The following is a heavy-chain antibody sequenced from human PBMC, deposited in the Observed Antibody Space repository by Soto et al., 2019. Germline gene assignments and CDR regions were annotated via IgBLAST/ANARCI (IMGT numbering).Heavy chain of an antibody. D-gene: IGHD1-1*01. J-gene: IGHJ4*02. CDR3: ARGRYGDY. CDR1: GYDFTTYG. V-gene: IGHV1-18*01. Sequence: QVHLVQSGAEVKKSGASVKVSCKGSGYDFTTYGITWVRQAPGQGLEWMAWISAHNGNTDYAQKLXGXVXXTRDTSTSTAYMELRSLRSDDTAVYYCARGRYGDYWGQGALVTISS. CDR2: ISAHNGNT.